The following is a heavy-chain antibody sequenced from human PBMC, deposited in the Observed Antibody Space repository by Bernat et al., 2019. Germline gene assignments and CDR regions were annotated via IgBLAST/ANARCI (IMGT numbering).Heavy chain of an antibody. D-gene: IGHD3-22*01. CDR2: IWYDGSNK. Sequence: QVQLVESGGGVVQPGRSPRLSCAASGFTFSSYGMHWVRQAPGKGLEWVAVIWYDGSNKYYADSVKGRFTISRDNSKNTLYLQMNSLRAEDTAVYYCARGEYYDSSGYSADYWGQGTLVTVSS. J-gene: IGHJ4*02. CDR1: GFTFSSYG. CDR3: ARGEYYDSSGYSADY. V-gene: IGHV3-33*01.